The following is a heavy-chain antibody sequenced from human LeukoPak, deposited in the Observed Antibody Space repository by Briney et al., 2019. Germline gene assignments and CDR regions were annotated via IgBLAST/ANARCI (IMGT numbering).Heavy chain of an antibody. CDR3: ARDSVLGQLAQLYFDY. CDR2: ISYDGSNK. J-gene: IGHJ4*02. V-gene: IGHV3-30*14. Sequence: GGSLRLSCAASGFTFSSYAMPWVRQAPGKGLEWVAVISYDGSNKYYADSVKGRFTISRDNSKNTLYLQMNSLRAEDTAVYYCARDSVLGQLAQLYFDYWGQGTLVTVSS. D-gene: IGHD6-6*01. CDR1: GFTFSSYA.